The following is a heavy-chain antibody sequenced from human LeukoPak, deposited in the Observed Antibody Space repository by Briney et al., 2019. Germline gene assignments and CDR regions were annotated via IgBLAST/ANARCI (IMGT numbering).Heavy chain of an antibody. CDR2: IKQDGSEK. Sequence: PGGSLRLSCAASGFTFSSYWMSWVRQAPGKRLEWVANIKQDGSEKYYVDSVKGRFTISRDNAKNSLYLQMNSLRAEDTAVYYCARDGSGSGWCPYFDYWGQGTLVTVSS. V-gene: IGHV3-7*03. CDR3: ARDGSGSGWCPYFDY. J-gene: IGHJ4*02. CDR1: GFTFSSYW. D-gene: IGHD6-19*01.